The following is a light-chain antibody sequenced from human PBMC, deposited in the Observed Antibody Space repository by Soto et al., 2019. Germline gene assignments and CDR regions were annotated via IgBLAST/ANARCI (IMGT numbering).Light chain of an antibody. J-gene: IGLJ2*01. CDR1: NSDIGRYKF. CDR2: GVT. V-gene: IGLV2-14*01. CDR3: SSYTGGRDYVV. Sequence: QSALTQPASVSGSPGQSITISCTGTNSDIGRYKFVSWYMKYPGKAPKLLIYGVTNRPSGVSNRFSGSKSGNTASLTISGLQAEDEADFYCSSYTGGRDYVVFGGGTKVTVL.